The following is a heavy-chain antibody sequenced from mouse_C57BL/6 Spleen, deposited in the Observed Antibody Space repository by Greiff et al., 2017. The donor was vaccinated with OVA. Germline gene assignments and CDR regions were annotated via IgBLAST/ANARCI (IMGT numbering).Heavy chain of an antibody. CDR2: ISSGGSYT. CDR1: GFTFSSYG. Sequence: EVHLVESGGDLVKPGGSLKLSCAASGFTFSSYGMSWVRQTPDKRLEWVATISSGGSYTYYPDRVKGRFTITRDNAKNTLYLQMSSLKSEDTAMYYCARHVSLYYAMDYWGQGTSVTVSS. J-gene: IGHJ4*01. D-gene: IGHD6-2*01. CDR3: ARHVSLYYAMDY. V-gene: IGHV5-6*01.